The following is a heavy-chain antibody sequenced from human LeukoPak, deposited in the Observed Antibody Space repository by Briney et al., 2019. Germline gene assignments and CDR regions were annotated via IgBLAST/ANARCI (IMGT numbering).Heavy chain of an antibody. J-gene: IGHJ3*02. D-gene: IGHD3-3*01. Sequence: SETLSLTCTVSGGSISSHYWSWIRQPPGKGLEWIGYIYYSGSTNYNPSLKSRVTISVDTSKNQFSLKLSSVTAADTAVYYCARTYTYDFWSGYYRDDAFDIWGQGTMVTVSS. CDR2: IYYSGST. CDR1: GGSISSHY. V-gene: IGHV4-59*11. CDR3: ARTYTYDFWSGYYRDDAFDI.